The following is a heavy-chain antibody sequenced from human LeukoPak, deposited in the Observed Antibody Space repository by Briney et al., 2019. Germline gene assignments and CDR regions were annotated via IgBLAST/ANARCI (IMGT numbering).Heavy chain of an antibody. J-gene: IGHJ4*02. D-gene: IGHD6-13*01. CDR2: ISGSGGST. CDR1: GFTFSSYA. V-gene: IGHV3-23*01. CDR3: AKDPYSSSWYDY. Sequence: PGGSLRLSCAASGFTFSSYAMSWVRQAPGKGLEWVSAISGSGGSTYYADSVKGRFTISRDNSKNTLYLQMNSLGAEDTAVYYCAKDPYSSSWYDYWGQGTLVTVSS.